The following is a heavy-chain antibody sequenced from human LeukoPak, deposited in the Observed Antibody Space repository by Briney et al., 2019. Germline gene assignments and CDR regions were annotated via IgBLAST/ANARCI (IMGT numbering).Heavy chain of an antibody. CDR1: GFTFSAYS. V-gene: IGHV3-69-1*01. D-gene: IGHD6-19*01. Sequence: GGSLRLSCEASGFTFSAYSMTWVRQAPGQGLEWVSSIRSDNKPHYSEYVKGRFAISRDNSKSMLFLQLNSLRAEDTALYYCARDGGLIALAGTDYCGQGALVTLSS. CDR3: ARDGGLIALAGTDY. J-gene: IGHJ4*02. CDR2: IRSDNKP.